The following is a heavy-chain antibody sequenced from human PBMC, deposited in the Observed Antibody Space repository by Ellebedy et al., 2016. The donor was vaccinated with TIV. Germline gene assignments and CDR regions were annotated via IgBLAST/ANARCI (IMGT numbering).Heavy chain of an antibody. V-gene: IGHV3-7*01. CDR3: ATDGSYGDYLSPTHAFEI. J-gene: IGHJ3*02. D-gene: IGHD4-17*01. CDR1: GFTFSRYW. CDR2: IRQDGSEK. Sequence: GGSLRLSCAASGFTFSRYWMSWVRQTPGKGLEWVANIRQDGSEKFYVDSVKGRFTTSRDNAKNSLYLQMNSLRADDTALYFCATDGSYGDYLSPTHAFEIWGQGTMVTVSS.